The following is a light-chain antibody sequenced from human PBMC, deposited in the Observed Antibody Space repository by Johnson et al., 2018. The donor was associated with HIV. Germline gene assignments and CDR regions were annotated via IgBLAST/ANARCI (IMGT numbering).Light chain of an antibody. CDR2: QNT. Sequence: QSVLTQPPSVSAAPGQMVTISCSGSSSNIGRNYVSWYQQLPGTAPKLLIYQNTWRPSWIPDRFSGSTSGASATLAITGLQTGDEADYYCGTWDNSLNTGAVFGTGTKVTVL. J-gene: IGLJ1*01. CDR3: GTWDNSLNTGAV. V-gene: IGLV1-51*02. CDR1: SSNIGRNY.